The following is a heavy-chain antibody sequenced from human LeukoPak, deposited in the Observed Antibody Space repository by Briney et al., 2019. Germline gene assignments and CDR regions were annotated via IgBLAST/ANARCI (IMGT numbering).Heavy chain of an antibody. D-gene: IGHD1-26*01. CDR1: GYTFTSYY. CDR2: INAGNGNT. CDR3: ARGGVPPQAYMDV. J-gene: IGHJ6*03. V-gene: IGHV1-3*03. Sequence: ASVKVSCKASGYTFTSYYMHWVRQAPGQRLEWMGWINAGNGNTKYSQEFQGRVTITRDTSASTAYMELSSLRSEDMAVYYCARGGVPPQAYMDVWGKGTTVTVSS.